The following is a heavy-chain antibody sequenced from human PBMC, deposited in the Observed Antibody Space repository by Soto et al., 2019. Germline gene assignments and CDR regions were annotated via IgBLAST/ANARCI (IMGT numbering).Heavy chain of an antibody. CDR2: IYYSGST. CDR1: GGSISSGDYY. CDR3: ASRHSSPYFDY. V-gene: IGHV4-30-4*01. J-gene: IGHJ4*02. Sequence: SETLSLTCSVSGGSISSGDYYWSWIRQPPGKGLEWIGSIYYSGSTYYNPSLKSRVTISVDTSKNQFSLKLNSVTAADTAVYYCASRHSSPYFDYWGQGTLVTVSS. D-gene: IGHD6-13*01.